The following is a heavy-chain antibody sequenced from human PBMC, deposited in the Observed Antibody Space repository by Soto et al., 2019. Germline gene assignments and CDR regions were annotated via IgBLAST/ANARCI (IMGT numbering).Heavy chain of an antibody. V-gene: IGHV1-69*06. D-gene: IGHD6-19*01. Sequence: SVKVSCKASGGTFSSYAISWVRQAPGQGLEWMGGIIPIFGTANYAQKFQGRVTITADKSTSTAYMELSSLRSEDTAVYYCLIPAAPYSSGWFDYWGQGTLVTVSS. CDR2: IIPIFGTA. CDR3: LIPAAPYSSGWFDY. CDR1: GGTFSSYA. J-gene: IGHJ4*02.